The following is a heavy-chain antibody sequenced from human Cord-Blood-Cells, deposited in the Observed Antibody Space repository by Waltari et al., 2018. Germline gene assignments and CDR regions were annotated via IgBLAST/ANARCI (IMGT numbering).Heavy chain of an antibody. J-gene: IGHJ6*02. V-gene: IGHV1-2*06. CDR1: GYTFTGYY. CDR2: RNPNSGGT. CDR3: ARDPHDYSNYGYYYGMDV. D-gene: IGHD4-4*01. Sequence: QVQLVQSGAEVKKPGASVKVSCKASGYTFTGYYMHWVRQAPGQGLEWMGRRNPNSGGTNYAQKFQGRVTMTRDTSISTAYMELSRLRSDDTAVYYCARDPHDYSNYGYYYGMDVWGQGTTVTVSS.